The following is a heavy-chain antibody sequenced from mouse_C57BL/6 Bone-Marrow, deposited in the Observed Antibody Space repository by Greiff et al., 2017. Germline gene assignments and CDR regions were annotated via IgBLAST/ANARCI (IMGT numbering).Heavy chain of an antibody. D-gene: IGHD1-1*01. CDR3: ARRLRAWFAY. Sequence: VKLMESGPELVKPGASVKISCKASGYAFSSSWMNWVKQRPGQGLEWIGRIYPGDGDTNYNGKFKGKATLTADKSSSTAYMQLSSLTSEDSAVYFCARRLRAWFAYWGQGTLVTVSA. J-gene: IGHJ3*01. CDR1: GYAFSSSW. V-gene: IGHV1-82*01. CDR2: IYPGDGDT.